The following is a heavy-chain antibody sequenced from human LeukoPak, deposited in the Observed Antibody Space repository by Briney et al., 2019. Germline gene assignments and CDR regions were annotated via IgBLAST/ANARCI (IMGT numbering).Heavy chain of an antibody. J-gene: IGHJ6*02. CDR3: ARGEGGYSYGSRWYYGMDV. V-gene: IGHV4-34*01. D-gene: IGHD5-18*01. CDR1: GGSFSGYY. CDR2: INHSGST. Sequence: SETLSLTCAVYGGSFSGYYWSWIRQPPGKGLEWSGEINHSGSTNYNPSLKSRVTISVDTSKNQFSLKLSSVTAADTAVYYCARGEGGYSYGSRWYYGMDVWGQGTTVTVSS.